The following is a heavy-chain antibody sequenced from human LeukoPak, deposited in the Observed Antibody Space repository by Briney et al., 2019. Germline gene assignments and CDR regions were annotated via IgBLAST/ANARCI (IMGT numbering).Heavy chain of an antibody. V-gene: IGHV1-24*01. J-gene: IGHJ4*02. D-gene: IGHD6-13*01. Sequence: ASVKVSCKVSGYTLTELSMHWVRQAPGKGLEWMGGFDPEDGETIYAQEFQGRVTMPEDTSTDTAYMELSSLRSEDTAVYYCATGGIAAAGLDYSGQGTLVTVPS. CDR1: GYTLTELS. CDR2: FDPEDGET. CDR3: ATGGIAAAGLDY.